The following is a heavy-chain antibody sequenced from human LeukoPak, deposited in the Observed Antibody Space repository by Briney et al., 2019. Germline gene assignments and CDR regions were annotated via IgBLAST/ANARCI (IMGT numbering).Heavy chain of an antibody. J-gene: IGHJ4*02. V-gene: IGHV4-59*12. CDR2: SSYTADS. D-gene: IGHD3-10*01. Sequence: PSETLSLTCSLSGGSISSFYLSWIRQPPGKGLEWIGYSSYTADSNYNPSHKSRVTISIDTSKNQFSLRLTSVTAADPAVYYCAASSHSGRYRAHWGQGTLVTVSS. CDR3: AASSHSGRYRAH. CDR1: GGSISSFY.